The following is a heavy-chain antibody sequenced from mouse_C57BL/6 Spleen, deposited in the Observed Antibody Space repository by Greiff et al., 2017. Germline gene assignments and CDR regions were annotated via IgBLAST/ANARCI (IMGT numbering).Heavy chain of an antibody. Sequence: QVQLKQPGAELVQPGASVKMSCKASGYTFTSYWITWVKQRPGQGLEWIGDIYPGSGSTNYNEKFKSKATLTVDTSSSTAYMQLSSLTSEDSAVYYCASGGNALDYWGQGTTLTVSS. CDR1: GYTFTSYW. J-gene: IGHJ2*01. V-gene: IGHV1-55*01. CDR2: IYPGSGST. CDR3: ASGGNALDY. D-gene: IGHD1-1*02.